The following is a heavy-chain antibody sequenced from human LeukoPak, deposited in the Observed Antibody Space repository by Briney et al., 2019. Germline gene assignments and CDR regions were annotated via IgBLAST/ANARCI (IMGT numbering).Heavy chain of an antibody. V-gene: IGHV1-2*02. CDR1: GYTFTGYY. CDR2: INPNSGGT. J-gene: IGHJ6*03. Sequence: ASVKVSCKASGYTFTGYYMHWVRQAPGQGLEWMGWINPNSGGTNYAQKFQGRVTMTRNTSISTAYMELSRLRAEDTAVYYCAKDRCSNGIGCYYYYMDVWGKGATVTISS. CDR3: AKDRCSNGIGCYYYYMDV. D-gene: IGHD2-8*01.